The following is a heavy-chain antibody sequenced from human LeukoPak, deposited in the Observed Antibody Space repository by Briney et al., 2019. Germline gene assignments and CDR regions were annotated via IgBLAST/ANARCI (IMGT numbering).Heavy chain of an antibody. Sequence: PGGSLRLSCAASGFTFDDYAMHWVRQAPGKGLEWVSGISWNSGSIGYADSVKGRFTISRDNAKNSPYLQMNSLRAEDMALYYCAKDLGIFAFDIWGQGTMVTVSS. CDR2: ISWNSGSI. D-gene: IGHD3-9*01. J-gene: IGHJ3*02. V-gene: IGHV3-9*03. CDR1: GFTFDDYA. CDR3: AKDLGIFAFDI.